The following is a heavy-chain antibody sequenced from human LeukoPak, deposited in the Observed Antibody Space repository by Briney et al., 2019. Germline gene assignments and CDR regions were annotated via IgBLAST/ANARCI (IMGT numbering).Heavy chain of an antibody. CDR2: ISGSGGST. CDR3: AKVPFLTTLWSFDY. V-gene: IGHV3-23*01. Sequence: GGSLRLSCAASGFTFSSYATGWVRQAPGKGLEWVSAISGSGGSTYYADSVKGRFTISRDNSKNTLYLQMNSLRAEDTAVYYCAKVPFLTTLWSFDYWGQGTLVTVSS. D-gene: IGHD3-10*02. J-gene: IGHJ4*02. CDR1: GFTFSSYA.